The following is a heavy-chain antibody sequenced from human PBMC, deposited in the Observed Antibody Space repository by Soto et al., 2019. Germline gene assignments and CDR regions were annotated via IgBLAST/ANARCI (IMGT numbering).Heavy chain of an antibody. CDR2: IYYSGST. J-gene: IGHJ6*03. CDR3: ARSITGTTSQWDYYYYYMDV. CDR1: GGSISSYY. Sequence: SETLSLTCTVSGGSISSYYWSWIRQPPGKGLEWIGYIYYSGSTNYNPSLKSRVTISVDTSKNQFSLKLSSVTAADTAVYYCARSITGTTSQWDYYYYYMDVWGKGTTVTVSS. D-gene: IGHD1-7*01. V-gene: IGHV4-59*01.